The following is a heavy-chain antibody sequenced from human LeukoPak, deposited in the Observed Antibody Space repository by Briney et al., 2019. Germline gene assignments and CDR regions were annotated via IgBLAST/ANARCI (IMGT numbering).Heavy chain of an antibody. CDR1: GDSVSSNSAA. Sequence: SQTLSLTCAISGDSVSSNSAAWNWIRQSPSGGLEWLGRTYYRSKWYNDYAVSVKSRITINPDTSKNQFSLQLNSVTPEDTAVYYCAREIQLWLFPLDYRGQGTLVTVPS. V-gene: IGHV6-1*01. CDR3: AREIQLWLFPLDY. CDR2: TYYRSKWYN. J-gene: IGHJ4*02. D-gene: IGHD5-18*01.